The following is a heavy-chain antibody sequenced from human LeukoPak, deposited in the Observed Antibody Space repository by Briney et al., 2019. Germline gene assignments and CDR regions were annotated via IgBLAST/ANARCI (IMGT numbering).Heavy chain of an antibody. CDR3: ARGQGATVPQVGKNWFDP. CDR2: VNESGGT. D-gene: IGHD1-26*01. CDR1: IDSFSNYH. Sequence: PSETLTLTCAVYIDSFSNYHWNWIRQTPAKGMEWIGEVNESGGTNISPSLRSRVILSVDTSKNQFSLKLISVTVADTAIYYCARGQGATVPQVGKNWFDPWGQGTRVTVSS. J-gene: IGHJ5*02. V-gene: IGHV4-34*01.